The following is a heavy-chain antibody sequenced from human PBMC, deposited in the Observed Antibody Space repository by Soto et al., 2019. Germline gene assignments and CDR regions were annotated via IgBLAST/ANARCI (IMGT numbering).Heavy chain of an antibody. CDR3: AREAGDYGHPYFDY. V-gene: IGHV1-69*01. Sequence: QLVQSGPEVKKPGSSVKVSCKSVGDTFSSYAVSWVRQAPGQGLEWMGGIIPTFGTVNYAQKFQGRATIPADESTRLSYMELSSLKSEDTAVYYCAREAGDYGHPYFDYWGQGTLISVSS. J-gene: IGHJ4*02. CDR1: GDTFSSYA. CDR2: IIPTFGTV. D-gene: IGHD3-10*01.